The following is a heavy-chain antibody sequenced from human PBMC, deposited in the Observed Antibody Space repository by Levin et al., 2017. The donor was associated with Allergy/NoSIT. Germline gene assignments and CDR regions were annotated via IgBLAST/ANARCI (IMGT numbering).Heavy chain of an antibody. CDR2: IIPIFGTA. CDR3: ARSLGNCSSTSCYDYYYYMDD. Sequence: KISCKASGGTFSSYAISWVRQAPGQGLEWMGGIIPIFGTANYAQKFQGRVTITADESTSTAYMELSSLRSEDTAVYYCARSLGNCSSTSCYDYYYYMDDWGKGTTVTVSS. D-gene: IGHD2-2*01. V-gene: IGHV1-69*01. CDR1: GGTFSSYA. J-gene: IGHJ6*03.